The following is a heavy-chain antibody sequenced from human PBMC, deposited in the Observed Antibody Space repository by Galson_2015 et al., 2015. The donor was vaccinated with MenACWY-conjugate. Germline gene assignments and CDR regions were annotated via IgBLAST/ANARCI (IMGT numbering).Heavy chain of an antibody. D-gene: IGHD5-24*01. J-gene: IGHJ6*02. V-gene: IGHV3-7*03. Sequence: PLRLSCAASGFTFSSNWMSWVRQAPGKGLEWVANINQDGSEKYYVDSMKGRFTISRDDAKNSLYLQMNSLRAEDTAVYYCARLPAGSEIRYFYGMDVWGQGTTVTVSS. CDR3: ARLPAGSEIRYFYGMDV. CDR2: INQDGSEK. CDR1: GFTFSSNW.